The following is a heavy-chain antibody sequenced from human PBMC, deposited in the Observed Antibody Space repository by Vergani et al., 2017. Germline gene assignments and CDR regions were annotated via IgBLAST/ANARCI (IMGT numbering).Heavy chain of an antibody. CDR3: ARGDRNYYGSGGY. Sequence: QVQLVESGGGVVQPGRSLRLSCAASGFTFSSYAMHWVRQAPGKGLEWVAVISYDGSNKYYADSVKGRFTISRDNSKNTLYLQMNSLRAEDTAVYYCARGDRNYYGSGGYWGRGTLVTVSS. J-gene: IGHJ4*02. CDR1: GFTFSSYA. V-gene: IGHV3-30-3*01. D-gene: IGHD3-10*01. CDR2: ISYDGSNK.